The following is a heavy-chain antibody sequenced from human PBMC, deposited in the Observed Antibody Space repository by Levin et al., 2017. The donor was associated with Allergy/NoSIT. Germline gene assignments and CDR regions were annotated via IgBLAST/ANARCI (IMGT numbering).Heavy chain of an antibody. V-gene: IGHV4-39*01. Sequence: SETLSLTCTVSGGSISSSISYWGWIRQAPGKGLEWIGSIYNSGSTYYNPSLKSRVTTSVDTSKNQFSLKLSSVTAADTAVYYCARQCYDILTGYYNFDYWGQGALVTVSS. J-gene: IGHJ4*02. D-gene: IGHD3-9*01. CDR2: IYNSGST. CDR1: GGSISSSISY. CDR3: ARQCYDILTGYYNFDY.